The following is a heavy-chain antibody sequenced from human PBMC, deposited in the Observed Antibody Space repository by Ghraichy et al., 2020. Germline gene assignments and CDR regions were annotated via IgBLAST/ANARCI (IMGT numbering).Heavy chain of an antibody. D-gene: IGHD2-15*01. CDR2: INHSGST. Sequence: SETLSLTCAVYGGSFSGYYWSWIRQPPGKGLEWIGEINHSGSTNYNPSHKSRVTISVDTSKNQFSLKLSSVTAADTAGYYCARVLVGVWGQGTTVTVSS. V-gene: IGHV4-34*01. CDR3: ARVLVGV. CDR1: GGSFSGYY. J-gene: IGHJ6*02.